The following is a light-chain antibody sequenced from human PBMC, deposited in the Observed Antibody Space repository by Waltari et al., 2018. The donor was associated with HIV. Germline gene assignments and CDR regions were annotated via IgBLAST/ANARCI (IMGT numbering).Light chain of an antibody. Sequence: SYELTQPPSVSVSPGQTARITCSGHVFSNQYAYLYHQKPGQAPVLVIYKDTKRPSGIPERFSGTSSGTTVTLTISGVQAEDEGDYYCQSADTRNTYPPRVFGGGTRLTVL. V-gene: IGLV3-25*03. CDR3: QSADTRNTYPPRV. CDR2: KDT. J-gene: IGLJ3*02. CDR1: VFSNQY.